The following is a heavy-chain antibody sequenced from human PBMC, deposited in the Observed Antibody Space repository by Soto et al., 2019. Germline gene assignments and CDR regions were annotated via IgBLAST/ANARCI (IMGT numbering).Heavy chain of an antibody. D-gene: IGHD3-22*01. V-gene: IGHV5-51*01. CDR3: ARKDKSGYFNWFDP. CDR2: IFPSDSDT. J-gene: IGHJ5*02. CDR1: GYIFTSYW. Sequence: VESLKISCRTSGYIFTSYWIAWVLQMPGKGLEWMGIIFPSDSDTRYSPSFQGQVTISADRSTSTVFLQWASLKASDTAVYFCARKDKSGYFNWFDPWGQGTLVTVSS.